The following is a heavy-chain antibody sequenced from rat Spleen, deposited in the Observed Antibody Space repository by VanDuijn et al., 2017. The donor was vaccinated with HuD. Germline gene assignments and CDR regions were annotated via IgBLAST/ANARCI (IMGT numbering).Heavy chain of an antibody. J-gene: IGHJ2*01. V-gene: IGHV5-20*01. CDR2: ITYDVSTT. Sequence: EVQLVESDGGLVQPGRSLKLSCAASGFTFSDCDMAWVRQAPTKGLEWVASITYDVSTTYYRDSVKGRFTVSRDNAKSTLYLQMDSLRSEDTATYYCTKMPPMGDYFDCWGQGVKVTVSS. CDR3: TKMPPMGDYFDC. CDR1: GFTFSDCD. D-gene: IGHD1-7*01.